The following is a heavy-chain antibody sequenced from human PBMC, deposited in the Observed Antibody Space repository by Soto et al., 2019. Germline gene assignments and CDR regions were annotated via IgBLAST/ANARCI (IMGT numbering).Heavy chain of an antibody. V-gene: IGHV1-18*01. D-gene: IGHD6-6*01. CDR3: ARVPAKYSSSSESLPNPHYYYYYYYMDV. CDR2: ISAYNGKT. Sequence: GAAVKVSCKASGYTFSSYGISWGRQAPGQGLEWMGWISAYNGKTNYAQKLQGRVTMTTDTSTSTAYMELRSLRSDDTAVYYCARVPAKYSSSSESLPNPHYYYYYYYMDVWGKGTTVTVSS. J-gene: IGHJ6*03. CDR1: GYTFSSYG.